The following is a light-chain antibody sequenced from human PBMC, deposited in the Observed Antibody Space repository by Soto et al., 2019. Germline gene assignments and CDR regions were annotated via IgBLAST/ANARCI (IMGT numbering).Light chain of an antibody. Sequence: DIQMTQSPSSLSASVGDRVTITCRASQSISSYLNWYQQKPGKAPKLLIYAASSLQSGVPSRFSGSGSGTDFTLTISSLQPEDFATYYCQQSYCSPITFGQGPRLEIK. CDR1: QSISSY. CDR3: QQSYCSPIT. J-gene: IGKJ5*01. V-gene: IGKV1-39*01. CDR2: AAS.